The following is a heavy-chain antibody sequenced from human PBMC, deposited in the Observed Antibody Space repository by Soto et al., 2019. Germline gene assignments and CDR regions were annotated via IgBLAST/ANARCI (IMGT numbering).Heavy chain of an antibody. D-gene: IGHD3-10*01. CDR3: ARGVIGSSFDY. V-gene: IGHV4-28*03. J-gene: IGHJ4*02. Sequence: SETLSLTCAVSAYSMNSSQWLVCIRRPPGKGLEWIGYIYYNGSTYYNPSLKSRVTMSVDRSKNQFSLKLSSVTAVDTAVYFCARGVIGSSFDYWGQGNLVTVSS. CDR1: AYSMNSSQW. CDR2: IYYNGST.